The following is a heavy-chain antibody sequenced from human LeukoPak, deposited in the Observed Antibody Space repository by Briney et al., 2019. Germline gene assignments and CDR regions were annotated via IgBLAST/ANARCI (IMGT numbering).Heavy chain of an antibody. CDR2: ISAYNGNT. D-gene: IGHD3-22*01. CDR3: ARVRDPYYYDSSADAFDI. J-gene: IGHJ3*02. Sequence: GASVKVSCTASGYTFTSYGISWVRQAPGQGLEWMGWISAYNGNTNYAQKLQGRVTMTTDTSTSTAYMELRSLRSDDTAVYYCARVRDPYYYDSSADAFDIWGQGTMVTVSS. V-gene: IGHV1-18*01. CDR1: GYTFTSYG.